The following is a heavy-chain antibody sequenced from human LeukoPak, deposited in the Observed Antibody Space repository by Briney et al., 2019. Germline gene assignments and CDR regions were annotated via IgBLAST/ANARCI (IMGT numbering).Heavy chain of an antibody. Sequence: GGSLRLSCAASGFTLSSYWMSWVRQAPGKGLEWVANMKYDGSEKDYVDSVKGRFTISRDNAKNSLYLQMNSLRAEDTAVYYCARDIAAAGLFFDYWGQGTLVTVSS. D-gene: IGHD6-13*01. J-gene: IGHJ4*02. CDR3: ARDIAAAGLFFDY. V-gene: IGHV3-7*01. CDR1: GFTLSSYW. CDR2: MKYDGSEK.